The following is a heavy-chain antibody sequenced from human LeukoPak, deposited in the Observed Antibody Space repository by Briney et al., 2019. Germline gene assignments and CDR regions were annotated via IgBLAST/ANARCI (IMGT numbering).Heavy chain of an antibody. CDR2: INPSGGST. CDR3: ATTHYGDYDPYFDY. J-gene: IGHJ4*02. CDR1: GYTFTSYY. D-gene: IGHD4-17*01. Sequence: ASVTVSCTASGYTFTSYYMHWVRQAPGRGLEWMGIINPSGGSTSYAQKFQGRVTMTRDTSTSTVYMELSSLRSEDTAVYYCATTHYGDYDPYFDYWGQGTLVTVSS. V-gene: IGHV1-46*01.